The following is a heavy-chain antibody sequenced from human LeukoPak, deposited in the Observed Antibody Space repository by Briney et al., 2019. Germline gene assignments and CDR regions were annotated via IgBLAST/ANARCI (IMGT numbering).Heavy chain of an antibody. Sequence: SETLSLTCTVSGDSISSSNYYWGWIRQPPGKGLEWIGIIHYSGSTDYNPSLKSRVTVSVDTSKNQFSLKLRSVTAADTAVYYCARDRKGSYYFDYWGQGTLVTVSS. J-gene: IGHJ4*02. CDR2: IHYSGST. CDR1: GDSISSSNYY. V-gene: IGHV4-39*07. D-gene: IGHD1-26*01. CDR3: ARDRKGSYYFDY.